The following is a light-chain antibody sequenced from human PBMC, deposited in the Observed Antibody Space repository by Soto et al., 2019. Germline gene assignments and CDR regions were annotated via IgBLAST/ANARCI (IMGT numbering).Light chain of an antibody. CDR2: DVT. J-gene: IGLJ1*01. CDR3: SSYTSISVYV. V-gene: IGLV2-14*01. CDR1: SSDVGTYDY. Sequence: QSALTQPASMSGSPGQSITISCTGTSSDVGTYDYVSWYQQHPGKAPKLMIYDVTNRPSGVSDRFSGSKSGNTASLTISGLQAEDEADYYCSSYTSISVYVFGSGTKLTVL.